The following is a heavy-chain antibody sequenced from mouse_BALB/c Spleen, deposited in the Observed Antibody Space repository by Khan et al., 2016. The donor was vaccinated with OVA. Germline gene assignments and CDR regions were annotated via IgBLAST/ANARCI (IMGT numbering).Heavy chain of an antibody. D-gene: IGHD2-14*01. CDR3: ARAYYRYDGYYAMDF. Sequence: QVQLKESGPGLVAPSQSLSITCTVSGFSLSRYNIHWVRQPPGKGLEWLGMIWAGGGTDYNSTLKSRLNISKDNSNSQVLLKKNRRQTDDTAMYYCARAYYRYDGYYAMDFWGQGTSVTVSS. J-gene: IGHJ4*01. V-gene: IGHV2-6-4*01. CDR2: IWAGGGT. CDR1: GFSLSRYN.